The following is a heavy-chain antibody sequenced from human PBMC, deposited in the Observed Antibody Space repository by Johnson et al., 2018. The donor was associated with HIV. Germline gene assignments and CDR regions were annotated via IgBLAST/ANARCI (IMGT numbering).Heavy chain of an antibody. CDR3: ARATYYYDTSGYLTRPRAFDV. J-gene: IGHJ3*01. Sequence: GYAGSVKGRFTISRDNAKNSLYLEMNSLRAEDTALYYCARATYYYDTSGYLTRPRAFDVWGLGTMVTVSS. D-gene: IGHD3-22*01. V-gene: IGHV3-20*03.